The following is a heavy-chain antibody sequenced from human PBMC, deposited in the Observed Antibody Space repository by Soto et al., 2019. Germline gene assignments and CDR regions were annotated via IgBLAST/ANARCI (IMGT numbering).Heavy chain of an antibody. CDR2: FDPEDGET. Sequence: GASVKVSCKVSGYTLTELSMHWVRQAPGKGLEWMGGFDPEDGETIYAQKFQGRVTMTEDTSTDTAYMELSSLRSEDTAVYYCSTETTVTTRPRGPNYYYYGMDVWGQGTTVTVSS. V-gene: IGHV1-24*01. J-gene: IGHJ6*02. D-gene: IGHD4-4*01. CDR1: GYTLTELS. CDR3: STETTVTTRPRGPNYYYYGMDV.